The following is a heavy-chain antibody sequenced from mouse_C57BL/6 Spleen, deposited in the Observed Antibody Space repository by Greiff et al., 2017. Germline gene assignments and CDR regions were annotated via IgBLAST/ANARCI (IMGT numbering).Heavy chain of an antibody. CDR2: INYDGSST. CDR1: GFTFSDYY. V-gene: IGHV5-16*01. Sequence: EVNLVESEGGLVQPGSSMKLSCTASGFTFSDYYMAWVRQVPEKGLEWVANINYDGSSTYYLDSLKSRFIISRDNAKNILYLQMSSLKSEDTATYYCAREETYYFDYWGQGTTLTVSS. CDR3: AREETYYFDY. J-gene: IGHJ2*01.